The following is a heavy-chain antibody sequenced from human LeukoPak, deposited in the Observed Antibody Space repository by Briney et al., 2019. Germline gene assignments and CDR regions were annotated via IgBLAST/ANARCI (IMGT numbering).Heavy chain of an antibody. CDR2: IKQDGSEK. J-gene: IGHJ3*02. CDR3: ARVRISSSSVLGTAFDI. CDR1: GFTFSSYW. V-gene: IGHV3-7*01. D-gene: IGHD6-13*01. Sequence: GGSLRLSCEASGFTFSSYWMSWVRQAPGKGLEWVANIKQDGSEKYYVDSVKGRFTISRDNAKNSLYLQMNSLRAEDTAVYYCARVRISSSSVLGTAFDIWGQGTMVTVSS.